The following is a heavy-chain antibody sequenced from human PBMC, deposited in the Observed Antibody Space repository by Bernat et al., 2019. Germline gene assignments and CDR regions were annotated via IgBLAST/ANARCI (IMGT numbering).Heavy chain of an antibody. D-gene: IGHD2-2*01. CDR1: GFTFSSYS. CDR3: ARDRYCSSTSCYGSDY. J-gene: IGHJ4*02. Sequence: VQLVESGGGLVKPGGSLRLSCAASGFTFSSYSMNWVRQAPGNGLEWVSYISSSSSYIYYADSVKGRFTISRDNAKNSLYLQMNSLRAEDTAVYYCARDRYCSSTSCYGSDYWGQGTLVTVSS. V-gene: IGHV3-21*05. CDR2: ISSSSSYI.